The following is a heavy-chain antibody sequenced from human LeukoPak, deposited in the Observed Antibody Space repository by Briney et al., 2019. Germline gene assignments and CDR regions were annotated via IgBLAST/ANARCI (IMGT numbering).Heavy chain of an antibody. CDR3: ARHKYASHFDY. CDR1: GGSFSGYY. Sequence: PSETLSLTCAVYGGSFSGYYWSWIRQPPGKGLEWIGEINHSGSTNYNLSLKSRVTISVDTSKNQFSLKLSSVTAADTAVYYCARHKYASHFDYWGQGTLVTVSS. D-gene: IGHD2-8*01. CDR2: INHSGST. J-gene: IGHJ4*02. V-gene: IGHV4-34*01.